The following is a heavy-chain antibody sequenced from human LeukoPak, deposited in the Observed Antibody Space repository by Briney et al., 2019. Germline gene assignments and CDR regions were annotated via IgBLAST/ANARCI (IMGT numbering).Heavy chain of an antibody. CDR1: GFTFSRYS. V-gene: IGHV3-21*01. J-gene: IGHJ3*02. CDR2: ITSSSNYI. CDR3: ARRYDSSGYEAFDI. D-gene: IGHD3-22*01. Sequence: GGSLRLSCAASGFTFSRYSMNWVRQAPGKGLEWVSSITSSSNYIYDADSVKGRFTISRDNAKNSLYLQMNSLRAEDTAVYYCARRYDSSGYEAFDIWGQGTMVTVSS.